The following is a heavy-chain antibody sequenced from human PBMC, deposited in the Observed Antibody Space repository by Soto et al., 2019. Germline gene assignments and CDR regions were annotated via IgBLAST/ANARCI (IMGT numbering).Heavy chain of an antibody. J-gene: IGHJ1*01. CDR1: VFTFSSYA. CDR3: VKEAYCGGDCYSPEYFQH. D-gene: IGHD2-21*02. CDR2: ISSNGGST. V-gene: IGHV3-64D*06. Sequence: PGGSLRLSCSASVFTFSSYAMHWFRQAPGKGLEYVSAISSNGGSTYYADSVKGRFTISRDNSKNTLYLQMSSLRAEDTAVYYCVKEAYCGGDCYSPEYFQHWGQGTLVTVSS.